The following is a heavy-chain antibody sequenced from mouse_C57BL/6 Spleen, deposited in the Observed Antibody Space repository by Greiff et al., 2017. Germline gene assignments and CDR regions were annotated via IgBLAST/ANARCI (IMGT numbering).Heavy chain of an antibody. D-gene: IGHD1-1*01. V-gene: IGHV14-2*01. J-gene: IGHJ2*01. CDR1: GFTIKDYY. CDR3: RVYGRYYFDY. Sequence: VQLQQSGAELVKPGASVKLSCTASGFTIKDYYMHWVKQRPEQGLEWIGRIDPEDGETKYAPKFQGKATLTADTSSNTAYLQLSSLTSEDTAVYYCRVYGRYYFDYWGQGTTLTVSS. CDR2: IDPEDGET.